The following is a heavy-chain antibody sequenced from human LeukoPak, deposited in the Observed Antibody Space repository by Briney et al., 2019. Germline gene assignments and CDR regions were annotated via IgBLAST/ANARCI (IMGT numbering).Heavy chain of an antibody. CDR3: TRLPGFDY. CDR1: GFTFSSYA. V-gene: IGHV3-23*01. CDR2: ISGSGGST. D-gene: IGHD2-15*01. J-gene: IGHJ4*02. Sequence: GGSLRLSCAASGFTFSSYAMSWVRQAPGKGLEWVSSISGSGGSTYYADSVKGRFTISRDNSKNTAYLQMNSLKTEDTAVYYCTRLPGFDYWGQGTLVTVSS.